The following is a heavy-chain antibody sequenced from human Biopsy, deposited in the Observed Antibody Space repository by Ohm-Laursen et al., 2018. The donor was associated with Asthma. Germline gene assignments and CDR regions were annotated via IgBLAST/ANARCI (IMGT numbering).Heavy chain of an antibody. CDR2: IATDGSNK. CDR3: VKDHSAGYYYFDD. J-gene: IGHJ4*02. V-gene: IGHV3-64D*08. D-gene: IGHD2-21*01. Sequence: GPLSLSCAPPGSTSSSYTMHWARQAPGRGPEYVSFIATDGSNKFYADSVKGRFTVSRDNSKHTLYLHMTGLRADDTGVYYCVKDHSAGYYYFDDWGQGAQVTVSS. CDR1: GSTSSSYT.